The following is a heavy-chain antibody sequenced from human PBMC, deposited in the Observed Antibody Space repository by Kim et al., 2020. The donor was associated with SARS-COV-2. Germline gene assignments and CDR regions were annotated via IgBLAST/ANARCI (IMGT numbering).Heavy chain of an antibody. CDR2: IRSKANSYAT. CDR3: TRVPPYSNSWWDAFD. D-gene: IGHD6-13*01. J-gene: IGHJ3*02. CDR1: GFTFSDSA. V-gene: IGHV3-73*01. Sequence: GGSLRLSCAACGFTFSDSAMYWVRQASGKGQEWVGRIRSKANSYATAYDVSVKGRFIISRDDSKNTAYLQMNSLKTEDTAIYYCTRVPPYSNSWWDAFD.